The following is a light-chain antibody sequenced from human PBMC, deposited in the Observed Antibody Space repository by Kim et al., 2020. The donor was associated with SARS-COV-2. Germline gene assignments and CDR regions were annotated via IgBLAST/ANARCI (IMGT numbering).Light chain of an antibody. V-gene: IGLV3-19*01. CDR2: AKT. J-gene: IGLJ1*01. Sequence: ALGQTVTITCQGHSLRRYYASWYQQKPGQAPLLVIYAKTNRPSGIPDRFSGSTSGNTASLTITGAQAEDEADYYCKSRDNSGNHYVFGTGTKSPS. CDR3: KSRDNSGNHYV. CDR1: SLRRYY.